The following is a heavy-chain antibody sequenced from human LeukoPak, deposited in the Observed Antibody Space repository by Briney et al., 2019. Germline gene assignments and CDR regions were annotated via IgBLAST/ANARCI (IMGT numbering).Heavy chain of an antibody. J-gene: IGHJ4*02. V-gene: IGHV3-48*01. CDR3: ARALVAAARNFDY. CDR1: GFTFSTSN. Sequence: GGSLRLSCAASGFTFSTSNMSWVRQAPGKGLEWISYISGSSSTIYYADSVKGRFTISRDNAKSSLYLQMNSLRAEDTAVYYCARALVAAARNFDYWGQGTLVTVSS. D-gene: IGHD6-13*01. CDR2: ISGSSSTI.